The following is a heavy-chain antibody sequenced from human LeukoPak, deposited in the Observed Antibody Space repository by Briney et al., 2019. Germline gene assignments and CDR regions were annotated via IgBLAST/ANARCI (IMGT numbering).Heavy chain of an antibody. CDR2: IYYSGST. CDR1: GGSISSSSYS. D-gene: IGHD4-11*01. CDR3: ARRTTVTIPFGY. Sequence: PSETLSLTCTVSGGSISSSSYSWAWIRQPPGKGLEWIGNIYYSGSTYYNPSLKSRVTISVDTSKNQFSLKLSSVTAADTAVYYCARRTTVTIPFGYWGQGTLVTVSS. V-gene: IGHV4-39*01. J-gene: IGHJ4*02.